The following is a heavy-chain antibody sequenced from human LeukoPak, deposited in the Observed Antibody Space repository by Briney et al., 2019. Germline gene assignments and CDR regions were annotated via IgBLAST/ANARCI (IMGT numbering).Heavy chain of an antibody. CDR1: GFTFSSYS. CDR3: AARDSSSWYRRDY. J-gene: IGHJ4*02. Sequence: GSLRLSCAASGFTFSSYSMNWVRQAPGKGLEWVSSISSSSSYIYYADSVKGRFTISRDNAKNSLYLQMNSLRAEDTAVYYCAARDSSSWYRRDYWGQGTLVTVSS. V-gene: IGHV3-21*01. CDR2: ISSSSSYI. D-gene: IGHD6-13*01.